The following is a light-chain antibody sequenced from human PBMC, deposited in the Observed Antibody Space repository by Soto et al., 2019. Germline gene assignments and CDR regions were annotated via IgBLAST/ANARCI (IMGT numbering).Light chain of an antibody. CDR3: QSYDSSLSGYV. V-gene: IGLV1-40*01. CDR2: GND. J-gene: IGLJ1*01. Sequence: QSVLTQPPSVSGAPGQKVTISCTGSNSNIGAAYDVNWYQHLPGTAPKLLIYGNDNRPSGVPDRFPGSKSGTSASLAITGLRAEDEADYYCQSYDSSLSGYVFGAGTKVTVL. CDR1: NSNIGAAYD.